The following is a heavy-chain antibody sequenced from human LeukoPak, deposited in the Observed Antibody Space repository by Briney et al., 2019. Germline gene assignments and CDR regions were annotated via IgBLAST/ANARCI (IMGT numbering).Heavy chain of an antibody. D-gene: IGHD2-2*01. CDR3: AREGRVVVPAASFFDY. J-gene: IGHJ4*02. CDR1: GGSISGGGYY. V-gene: IGHV4-31*03. CDR2: IYYSGST. Sequence: ASQTLSLTCTVSGGSISGGGYYWSWIRQHPGKGLEWIGYIYYSGSTYYNPSLKSRVTISVDTSKNQFSLKLSSVTAADTAVYYCAREGRVVVPAASFFDYWGQGTLVTVSS.